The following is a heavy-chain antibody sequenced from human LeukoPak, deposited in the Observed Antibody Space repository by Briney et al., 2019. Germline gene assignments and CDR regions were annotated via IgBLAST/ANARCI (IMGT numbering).Heavy chain of an antibody. CDR1: GFTVSSNH. D-gene: IGHD6-19*01. CDR3: AKVYSSGWSFDY. J-gene: IGHJ4*02. CDR2: ISGSGGST. Sequence: PGGSPRLSCAASGFTVSSNHMSWVRQAPGKGLEWVSAISGSGGSTYYADSVKGRFTISRDNSKNTLYLQMNSLRAEDTAVYYCAKVYSSGWSFDYWGQGTLVTVSS. V-gene: IGHV3-23*01.